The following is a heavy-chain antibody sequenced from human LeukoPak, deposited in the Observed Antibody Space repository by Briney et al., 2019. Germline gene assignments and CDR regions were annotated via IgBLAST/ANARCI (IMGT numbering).Heavy chain of an antibody. CDR3: AREHDTAMVIVGY. CDR1: GFTFSSYE. CDR2: ISSDSSNI. D-gene: IGHD5-18*01. V-gene: IGHV3-21*01. J-gene: IGHJ4*02. Sequence: PGGSLRLSCAASGFTFSSYEMNWVRQAPGKGLEWVSAISSDSSNIYYADSVKGRFTISRDNAKNSLYLQMNSLRAEDTAVYYCAREHDTAMVIVGYWGQGTLVTVSS.